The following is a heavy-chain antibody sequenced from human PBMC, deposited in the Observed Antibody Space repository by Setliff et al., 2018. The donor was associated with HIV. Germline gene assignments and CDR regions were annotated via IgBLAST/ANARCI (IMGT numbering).Heavy chain of an antibody. CDR3: ARLSGGMVPNY. CDR2: IYYSGTT. CDR1: GGSVSSGSYY. Sequence: SETLSLTCTVSGGSVSSGSYYWSWIRQPAGKGLEWIGTIYYSGTTYYNPSVKSRVTISVDTSKNQFSLKLSSVTAEDTAVYYCARLSGGMVPNYWGQGTLVTVSS. J-gene: IGHJ4*02. V-gene: IGHV4-39*01. D-gene: IGHD3-10*01.